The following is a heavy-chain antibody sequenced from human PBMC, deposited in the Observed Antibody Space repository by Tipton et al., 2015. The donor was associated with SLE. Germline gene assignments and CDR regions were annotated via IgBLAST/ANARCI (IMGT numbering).Heavy chain of an antibody. D-gene: IGHD1-26*01. CDR2: IYYSGST. Sequence: TLSLTCTVSGGSISSYYWSWIRQPPGKGLEWIGYIYYSGSTNYNPSLKSRVTISVDTSKNQFSLKLSSVTAADTAVYYCARARGSYLFDYWGQGTLVTVSS. J-gene: IGHJ4*02. CDR1: GGSISSYY. CDR3: ARARGSYLFDY. V-gene: IGHV4-59*01.